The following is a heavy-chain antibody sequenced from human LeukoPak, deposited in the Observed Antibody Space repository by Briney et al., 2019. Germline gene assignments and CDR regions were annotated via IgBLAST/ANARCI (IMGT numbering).Heavy chain of an antibody. V-gene: IGHV3-23*01. J-gene: IGHJ6*03. CDR2: ISGSGGST. D-gene: IGHD4-11*01. CDR1: GFTFSSYA. CDR3: ARALVYSNYAAYYYYMDV. Sequence: GGSLRLSCAASGFTFSSYAMSWVRQAPGKGLEWVSAISGSGGSTYYADSVKGRFTISRDNSKNTLYLQMNSLRAEDTAVYYCARALVYSNYAAYYYYMDVWGKGTTVTVSS.